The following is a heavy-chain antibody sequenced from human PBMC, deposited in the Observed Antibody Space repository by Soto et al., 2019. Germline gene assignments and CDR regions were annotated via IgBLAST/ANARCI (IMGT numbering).Heavy chain of an antibody. Sequence: EVQLVESGGGLVQPGRSLRLSCAASGFTFDDYAMHWVRQAPGKGLEWVSGISWNSGSIGYADSVKGRFTISRDNAKNSLYLQMNSLRAEDTALYYCAKESGRGYYYYGMDVWGQGTTVTVSS. D-gene: IGHD3-10*01. J-gene: IGHJ6*02. CDR1: GFTFDDYA. CDR2: ISWNSGSI. CDR3: AKESGRGYYYYGMDV. V-gene: IGHV3-9*01.